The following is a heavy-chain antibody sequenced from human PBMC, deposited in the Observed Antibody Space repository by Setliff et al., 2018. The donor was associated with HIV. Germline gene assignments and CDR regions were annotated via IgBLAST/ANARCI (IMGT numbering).Heavy chain of an antibody. V-gene: IGHV1-18*01. D-gene: IGHD3-9*01. CDR2: IGGYNSANT. CDR1: GYTFTNYY. CDR3: ARAELTGEIDY. Sequence: GASVKVSCKTSGYTFTNYYITWVRQAPGQGLEWMGWIGGYNSANTRYTPNLQGRVTMTTDTSTGTGYMELRSLRSDDTAVYFCARAELTGEIDYWGQGTLVTVSS. J-gene: IGHJ4*02.